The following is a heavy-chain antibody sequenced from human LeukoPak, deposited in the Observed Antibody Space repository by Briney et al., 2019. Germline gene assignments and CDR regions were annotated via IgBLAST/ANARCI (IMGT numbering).Heavy chain of an antibody. CDR3: ARVSHCSSTSCKDDYFDY. Sequence: GGSLRLSCAASGFTFSSYSMNWVRQDPGKGLEWVSSISSSSSYIYYADSVKGRFTISRDNAKNSLYLQMNSLRAEDTAVYYCARVSHCSSTSCKDDYFDYWGQGTLVTVSS. CDR1: GFTFSSYS. J-gene: IGHJ4*02. CDR2: ISSSSSYI. D-gene: IGHD2-2*01. V-gene: IGHV3-21*01.